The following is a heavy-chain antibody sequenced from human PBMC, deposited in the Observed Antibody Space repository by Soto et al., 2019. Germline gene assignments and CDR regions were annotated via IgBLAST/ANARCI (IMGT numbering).Heavy chain of an antibody. Sequence: SETVSLTCTVSGGAISSSSYYLGWIRQPPGKGLEWIGSIYYSGSTYYNPSLKSRVTISVDTSKNQFSLKLSSVNAADTAVYYCARQVAYSYAPDWFDHSGQGTLVAVPS. V-gene: IGHV4-39*01. CDR2: IYYSGST. CDR1: GGAISSSSYY. CDR3: ARQVAYSYAPDWFDH. J-gene: IGHJ5*02. D-gene: IGHD5-18*01.